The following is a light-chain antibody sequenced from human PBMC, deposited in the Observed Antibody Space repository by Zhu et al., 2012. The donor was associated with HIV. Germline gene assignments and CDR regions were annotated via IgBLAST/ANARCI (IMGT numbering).Light chain of an antibody. CDR3: QNIILTPRT. V-gene: IGKV1-27*01. J-gene: IGKJ1*01. Sequence: DIQMTQSPSSLSASVGDTVIITCRASQGISKYLAWYQQKPGKVPKLLIFDASTLQSGVPSRFRGSGSGTEFTLTIDSLQPEDFGVYYCQNIILTPRTFGQGTKVEIK. CDR2: DAS. CDR1: QGISKY.